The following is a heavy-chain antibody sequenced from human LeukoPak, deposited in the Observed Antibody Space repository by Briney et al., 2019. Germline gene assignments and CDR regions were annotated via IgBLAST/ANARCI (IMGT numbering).Heavy chain of an antibody. V-gene: IGHV3-74*01. J-gene: IGHJ4*02. D-gene: IGHD3-10*01. CDR3: ARDCRTMAYFDY. CDR1: GFTFSNYS. Sequence: PGGSLRLSCAASGFTFSNYSMNWVRQAPGKGLVWVSRINSDGSRTSYVDSVKGRFTISRDNAKNTLYLQMNSLRAEDTAVYYCARDCRTMAYFDYWGQGTLITVSS. CDR2: INSDGSRT.